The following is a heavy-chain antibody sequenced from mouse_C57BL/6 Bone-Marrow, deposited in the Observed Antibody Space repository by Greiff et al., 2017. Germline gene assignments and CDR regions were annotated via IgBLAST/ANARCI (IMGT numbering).Heavy chain of an antibody. D-gene: IGHD1-1*01. J-gene: IGHJ1*03. CDR2: ISDGGSYT. Sequence: EVKLMESGGGLVKPGGSLKLSCAASGFTFSSYAMSWVRQTPEKRLEWVATISDGGSYTYYPDNVKGRFTISRDNAKNNLYLQMSHLKSEDTAMYYCASLITTVVAEYFDVWGTGTTVTGSS. CDR1: GFTFSSYA. V-gene: IGHV5-4*03. CDR3: ASLITTVVAEYFDV.